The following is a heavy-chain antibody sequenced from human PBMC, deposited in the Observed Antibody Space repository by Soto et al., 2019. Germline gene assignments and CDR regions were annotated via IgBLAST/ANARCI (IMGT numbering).Heavy chain of an antibody. J-gene: IGHJ4*02. CDR2: IKEDGSST. V-gene: IGHV3-7*04. CDR3: AKDMEWSLNF. CDR1: ACTFSSHR. D-gene: IGHD3-3*01. Sequence: PXGRLILSCAPSACTFSSHRMIWVLQVPGRGMEWVAKIKEDGSSTYFADSVRGRFTISRDNAKNALFLQMNSLRVEDTAIYYCAKDMEWSLNFWPLGSLVTVSS.